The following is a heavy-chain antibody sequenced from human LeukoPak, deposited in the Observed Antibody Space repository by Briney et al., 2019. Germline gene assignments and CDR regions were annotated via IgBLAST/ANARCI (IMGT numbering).Heavy chain of an antibody. D-gene: IGHD2-8*01. V-gene: IGHV4-59*01. CDR3: ARNGVSDALDI. J-gene: IGHJ3*02. CDR2: MYYSGST. Sequence: SETLSLTCTVSGGSISSYYWSWIRQPPGKELEWIGYMYYSGSTNYNPSLKSRVTISVDTSKDQFSLKLSSVTAADTAIYYCARNGVSDALDIWGQGTMVTVSS. CDR1: GGSISSYY.